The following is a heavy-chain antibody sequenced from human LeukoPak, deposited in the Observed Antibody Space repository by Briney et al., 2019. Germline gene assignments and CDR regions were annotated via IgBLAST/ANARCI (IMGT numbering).Heavy chain of an antibody. Sequence: PSETLSLTCAVYGGSFSGYYLTWIRQPAGKGREWIGRIYTSGSTYYNPSLKSRVTISVDTSKNQFSLKLSSVTAADTAVYYCARGLNYYDSSGYHDAFDISGQGTMVTVSS. J-gene: IGHJ3*02. CDR1: GGSFSGYY. CDR2: IYTSGST. V-gene: IGHV4-59*10. D-gene: IGHD3-22*01. CDR3: ARGLNYYDSSGYHDAFDI.